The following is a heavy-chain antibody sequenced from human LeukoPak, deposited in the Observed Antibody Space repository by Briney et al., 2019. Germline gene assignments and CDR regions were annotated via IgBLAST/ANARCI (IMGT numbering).Heavy chain of an antibody. CDR2: IYPGDSDT. D-gene: IGHD3-10*01. CDR1: GYSFTSYW. CDR3: ARHVPTYYYGSGSYPFDY. V-gene: IGHV5-51*01. Sequence: GESLKISCKGSGYSFTSYWIGWVRQMPGKGLEWMGTIYPGDSDTRYSPSFQGQVTISADKSISTAYLQWSSLKASDTAMYYCARHVPTYYYGSGSYPFDYWGQGTLVTVSS. J-gene: IGHJ4*02.